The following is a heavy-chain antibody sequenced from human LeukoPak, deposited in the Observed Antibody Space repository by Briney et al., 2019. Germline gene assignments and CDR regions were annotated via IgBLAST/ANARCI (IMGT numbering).Heavy chain of an antibody. CDR2: IYDSGTT. D-gene: IGHD6-13*01. J-gene: IGHJ4*02. V-gene: IGHV4-59*01. CDR1: GGSISNYH. Sequence: SETLSLTCTVSGGSISNYHWSWIRQPPGKGLEWIGYIYDSGTTNYNPSLKSRVTISVDTSKNHFSLKLSSVTAADTAVYYCAKSNKYSSSWYDYFDYWGQGTLVTVSS. CDR3: AKSNKYSSSWYDYFDY.